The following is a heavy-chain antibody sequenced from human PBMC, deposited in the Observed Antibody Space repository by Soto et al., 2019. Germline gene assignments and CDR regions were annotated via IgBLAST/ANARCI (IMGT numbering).Heavy chain of an antibody. V-gene: IGHV4-30-4*01. Sequence: PSETLSLTCTVSGGSISSGDYYWSWIRQPPGKGLEWIGYIYYSGSTYYNPSLKSRVTISVDTSKNQFSLKLSSVTAADTAVYYCARVIPKGYCSSTSCYKQNWFDPWGKGTLVTVSS. J-gene: IGHJ5*02. CDR3: ARVIPKGYCSSTSCYKQNWFDP. D-gene: IGHD2-2*02. CDR2: IYYSGST. CDR1: GGSISSGDYY.